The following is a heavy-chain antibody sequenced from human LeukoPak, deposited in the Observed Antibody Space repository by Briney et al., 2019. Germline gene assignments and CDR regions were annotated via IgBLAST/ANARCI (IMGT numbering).Heavy chain of an antibody. J-gene: IGHJ4*02. Sequence: GGSLRLSCAASGFTFDDYTMHWVRQPPGKGLEWVAVISYDGSNKYYADSVKGRFTISRDNSKNTLYLQMNSLRAEDTAVYYCARDGGYDILTGVLDYWGQGTLVTVSS. V-gene: IGHV3-30-3*01. D-gene: IGHD3-9*01. CDR1: GFTFDDYT. CDR3: ARDGGYDILTGVLDY. CDR2: ISYDGSNK.